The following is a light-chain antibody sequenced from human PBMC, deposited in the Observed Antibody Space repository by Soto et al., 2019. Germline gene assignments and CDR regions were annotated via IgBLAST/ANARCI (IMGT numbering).Light chain of an antibody. CDR3: SSYAGSNNLV. J-gene: IGLJ2*01. V-gene: IGLV2-8*01. CDR1: SSDVGGYTY. CDR2: EVS. Sequence: QSALTQPPSASGSPGQSVTISCTGTSSDVGGYTYVSWYQQHPGKAPKLMIYEVSMRPSGVPDRFSGSKSGNTASLTVSGLQAEDEADYYCSSYAGSNNLVFGGGTKLTVL.